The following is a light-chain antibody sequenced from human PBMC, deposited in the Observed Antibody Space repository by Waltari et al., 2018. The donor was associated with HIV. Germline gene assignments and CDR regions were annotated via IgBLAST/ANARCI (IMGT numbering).Light chain of an antibody. CDR2: VNSDGSH. J-gene: IGLJ3*02. CDR3: QTWGTGIAV. V-gene: IGLV4-69*01. CDR1: SGDSSNA. Sequence: QPVLTQPPSASGSLGASVKLTCTLISGDSSNAIAWHQQQPEKGPRFLMKVNSDGSHNRGAGIPDRFSGSTYGAERYLTISSLQSEDEADYYCQTWGTGIAVFGGGTKLTVL.